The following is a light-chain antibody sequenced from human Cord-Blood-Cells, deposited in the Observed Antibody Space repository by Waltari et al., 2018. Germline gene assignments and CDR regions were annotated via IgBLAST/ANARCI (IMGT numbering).Light chain of an antibody. CDR3: CSYAGSYTWV. V-gene: IGLV2-11*01. CDR2: EVS. CDR1: SSDVGGYNY. Sequence: QSALTQPRSVSGSPGQSVTISCTGTSSDVGGYNYVSWYPQHPGKAPKLMIYEVSKRPSGCPDRFSGSKSGNTASLTISGLQAEDEADYYCCSYAGSYTWVFGGGTKLTVL. J-gene: IGLJ3*02.